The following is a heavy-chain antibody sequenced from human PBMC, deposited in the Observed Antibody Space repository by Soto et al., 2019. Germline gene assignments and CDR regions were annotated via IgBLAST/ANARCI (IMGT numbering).Heavy chain of an antibody. D-gene: IGHD4-17*01. CDR2: IYYSGST. CDR1: GGSISSSSYY. CDR3: ARQIIHYGDYADY. J-gene: IGHJ4*02. Sequence: QLQLQESGPGLVKPSETLSLTCTVSGGSISSSSYYWGWIRQPPGKGLEWIGSIYYSGSTYYNPSLKSRVTISVDTSKNQFSLKLRSVTAADTAVYYCARQIIHYGDYADYWGQGTLVTVSS. V-gene: IGHV4-39*01.